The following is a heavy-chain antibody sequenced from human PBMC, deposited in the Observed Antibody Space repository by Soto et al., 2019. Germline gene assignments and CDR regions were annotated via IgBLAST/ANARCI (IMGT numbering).Heavy chain of an antibody. CDR2: IYATGTT. V-gene: IGHV4-4*07. Sequence: SETLSLTCTVSGASISGFYWSWIRKSAGKGLEWIGRIYATGTTDYNPSLKSRVMMSVDTSKKQFSLKLRSVTAADTAVYYCVRDGTKTLRDWFDPWGKGISVTVSS. CDR3: VRDGTKTLRDWFDP. J-gene: IGHJ5*02. D-gene: IGHD1-1*01. CDR1: GASISGFY.